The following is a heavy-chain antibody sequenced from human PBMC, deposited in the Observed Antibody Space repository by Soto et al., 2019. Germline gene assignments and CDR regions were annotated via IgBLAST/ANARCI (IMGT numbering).Heavy chain of an antibody. CDR1: GFTFSSYW. V-gene: IGHV3-7*01. CDR2: IKQDGSEK. CDR3: ARINGDYVYAFDI. D-gene: IGHD4-17*01. Sequence: GGSLRLSCAASGFTFSSYWMSWVRQAPGKGLEWVANIKQDGSEKYYVDSVKGRFTISRDNAKNSLYLQMNSLRAEDTAVYYCARINGDYVYAFDIWGQGTMVTVSS. J-gene: IGHJ3*02.